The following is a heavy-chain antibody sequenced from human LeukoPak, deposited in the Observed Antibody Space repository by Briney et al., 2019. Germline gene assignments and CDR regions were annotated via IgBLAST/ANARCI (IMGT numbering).Heavy chain of an antibody. J-gene: IGHJ4*02. CDR1: GFTFSSHA. CDR3: AKDRTAGYDGLVDY. V-gene: IGHV3-64*04. Sequence: GGSLRLSCSASGFTFSSHAMHWVRQAPGKGLEYVSAISSNGRRTYYADSVKGRFTISRDNSKNTLYLQMNSLRAEDTAVYYCAKDRTAGYDGLVDYWGQGTLVTVSS. D-gene: IGHD5-12*01. CDR2: ISSNGRRT.